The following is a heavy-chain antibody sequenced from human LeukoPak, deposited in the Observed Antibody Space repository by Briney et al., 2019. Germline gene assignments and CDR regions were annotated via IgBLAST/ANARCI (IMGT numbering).Heavy chain of an antibody. V-gene: IGHV3-7*01. Sequence: TGGSLRLSCAASGITFSSYWMSWVRQAPGKGLEWVANIKQDGSEKYYVDSVKGRFTISRDNAKNSLYLQMNSLRAEDTAVYYCARDSTVTHLGQGTLVTVSS. CDR2: IKQDGSEK. J-gene: IGHJ4*02. D-gene: IGHD4-11*01. CDR1: GITFSSYW. CDR3: ARDSTVTH.